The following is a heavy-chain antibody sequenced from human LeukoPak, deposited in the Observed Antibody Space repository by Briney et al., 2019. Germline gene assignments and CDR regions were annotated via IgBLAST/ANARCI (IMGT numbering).Heavy chain of an antibody. D-gene: IGHD6-19*01. V-gene: IGHV3-33*06. CDR3: AKERIGQWLPDY. CDR2: IWYDGSNK. CDR1: GFTFSSYG. Sequence: GGSLRLSCAASGFTFSSYGMHWVRQAPGKGLEWVAVIWYDGSNKYYADSVKGRFTISRDNSKNTLYLQMNSLRAEDTAVYYCAKERIGQWLPDYWGQGTLVTVSS. J-gene: IGHJ4*02.